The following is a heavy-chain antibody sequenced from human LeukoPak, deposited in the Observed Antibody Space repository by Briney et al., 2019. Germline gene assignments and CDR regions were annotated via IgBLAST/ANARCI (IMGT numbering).Heavy chain of an antibody. J-gene: IGHJ4*02. CDR1: GGSISSGDYC. CDR2: IYYSGST. CDR3: ARVDNSGWSRGGSWYYFDY. D-gene: IGHD6-19*01. V-gene: IGHV4-30-4*01. Sequence: SETLSLTCTVSGGSISSGDYCWSWIRQPPGKGLEWIGYIYYSGSTYYNPSLKSRVTISVDTSKNQFSLKLSFVTAADTAVYYCARVDNSGWSRGGSWYYFDYWGQGTLVTVSS.